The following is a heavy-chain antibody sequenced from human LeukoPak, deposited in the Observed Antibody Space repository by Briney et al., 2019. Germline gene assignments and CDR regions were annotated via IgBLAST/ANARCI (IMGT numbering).Heavy chain of an antibody. Sequence: GGSLRLSCAASGSTLSSYAMSWVRQAPGKGLEWVSAISGGGGSTYYADSVKGRFTISRDNSKNTLYLQMNSLRAEDTAVYYCAKDLYSSGWYGSSFDYWGQGTLVTVSS. CDR2: ISGGGGST. CDR3: AKDLYSSGWYGSSFDY. J-gene: IGHJ4*02. D-gene: IGHD6-19*01. CDR1: GSTLSSYA. V-gene: IGHV3-23*01.